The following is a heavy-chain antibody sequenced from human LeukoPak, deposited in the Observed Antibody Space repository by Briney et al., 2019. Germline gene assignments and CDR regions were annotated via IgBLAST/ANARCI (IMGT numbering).Heavy chain of an antibody. Sequence: SETPSLTCTVSGGSISSSSYYWVWIRQPPGKGLEWIGSIYYSGSTYYNPSLKSRVTISVDTSKNQFSLKLSSVTAADTAVYYCARQHYDFWTFDFWGQGTLVTVSS. V-gene: IGHV4-39*01. CDR3: ARQHYDFWTFDF. CDR2: IYYSGST. D-gene: IGHD3-3*01. J-gene: IGHJ4*02. CDR1: GGSISSSSYY.